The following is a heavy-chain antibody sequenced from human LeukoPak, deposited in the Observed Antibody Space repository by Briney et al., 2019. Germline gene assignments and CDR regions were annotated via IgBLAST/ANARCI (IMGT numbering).Heavy chain of an antibody. V-gene: IGHV4-39*07. Sequence: SETLSLTCTVSGGSISSSSYYWGWIRQPPGKGLEWIGSFYYSGSTYYNPSLKSRVTISVDKSKNHFSLSLNSVTAADTAVYYCARIGVSTIRVGGFSRKGDAFDIWGQGTMVRVSS. J-gene: IGHJ3*02. CDR1: GGSISSSSYY. CDR2: FYYSGST. CDR3: ARIGVSTIRVGGFSRKGDAFDI. D-gene: IGHD5/OR15-5a*01.